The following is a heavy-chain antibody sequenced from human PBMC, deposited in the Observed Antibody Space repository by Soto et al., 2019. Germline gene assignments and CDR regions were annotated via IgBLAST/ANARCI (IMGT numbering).Heavy chain of an antibody. D-gene: IGHD3-3*02. V-gene: IGHV6-1*01. CDR1: GDSVSSNSAA. J-gene: IGHJ6*02. Sequence: SQTLSLTCAISGDSVSSNSAAWNWIRQSPSRGPEWLGRTYYRSKWYNDYAVSVKSRITINPDTSKNQFSLQLNSVTPEDTAVYYCARDVNELADKTGFHYGMDVWGQGTTVTVSS. CDR3: ARDVNELADKTGFHYGMDV. CDR2: TYYRSKWYN.